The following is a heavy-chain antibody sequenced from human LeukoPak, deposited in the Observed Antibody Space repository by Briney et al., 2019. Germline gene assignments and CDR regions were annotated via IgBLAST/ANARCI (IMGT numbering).Heavy chain of an antibody. CDR2: IRYDGSDK. V-gene: IGHV3-30*02. J-gene: IGHJ4*02. Sequence: GGSLRLSCAASGFTFSRHGMHWVRQAPGKGLEWVAFIRYDGSDKYYADSVKGRFTISRDNSENTLYLQMNSLRPEDTAVYYCAKLLVRGVIIGYFDYWGQGTLVTVSS. D-gene: IGHD3-10*01. CDR3: AKLLVRGVIIGYFDY. CDR1: GFTFSRHG.